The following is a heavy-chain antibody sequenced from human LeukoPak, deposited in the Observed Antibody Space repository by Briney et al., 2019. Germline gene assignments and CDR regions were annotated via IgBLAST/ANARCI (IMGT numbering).Heavy chain of an antibody. J-gene: IGHJ6*02. CDR2: IYYSGST. CDR3: ARVMVAAAGTGVYYGMDV. V-gene: IGHV4-59*01. Sequence: SETLSLTCTVSGGSISSYYWSWIRQPPGKGLEWIGYIYYSGSTNYNPSLKSRVTISVDTSKNQFSLKLSSVTAADTAVYYCARVMVAAAGTGVYYGMDVWGQGTTVTVSS. CDR1: GGSISSYY. D-gene: IGHD6-13*01.